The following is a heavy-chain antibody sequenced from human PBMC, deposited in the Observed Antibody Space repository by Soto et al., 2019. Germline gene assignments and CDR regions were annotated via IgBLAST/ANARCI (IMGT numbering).Heavy chain of an antibody. CDR3: TRVWLAARPYYFYYAMDV. J-gene: IGHJ6*02. CDR1: GDSVSSNSAA. CDR2: TYYRSKWYN. D-gene: IGHD6-6*01. V-gene: IGHV6-1*01. Sequence: SQTLSLTCDISGDSVSSNSAAWNWIRQSPSRGLEWLGRTYYRSKWYNDHAVSVKSRIIINPDTSKNQFSLQLNSVTPEDTAVYYCTRVWLAARPYYFYYAMDVWGQGTTVTVSS.